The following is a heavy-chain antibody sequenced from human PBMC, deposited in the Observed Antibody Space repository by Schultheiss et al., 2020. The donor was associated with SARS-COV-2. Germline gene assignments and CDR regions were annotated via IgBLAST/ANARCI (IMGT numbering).Heavy chain of an antibody. Sequence: GESLKISCAASGFTFSSYAMHWVRQAPGKGLEWVAVISYDGSNKYYADSVKGRFTISRDNSKNTLYLQMNSLRAEDTAVYYCARDRAVLWFGSNDYWGQGTLVTVSS. CDR1: GFTFSSYA. CDR3: ARDRAVLWFGSNDY. V-gene: IGHV3-30-3*01. J-gene: IGHJ4*02. D-gene: IGHD3-10*01. CDR2: ISYDGSNK.